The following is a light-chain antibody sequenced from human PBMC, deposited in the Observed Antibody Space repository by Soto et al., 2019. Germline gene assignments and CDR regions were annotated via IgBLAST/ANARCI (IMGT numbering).Light chain of an antibody. V-gene: IGLV2-14*01. CDR3: SSYTSSNNPV. Sequence: QSALTQPASVSGSPGQSITISCTGTSSDVGGYNYVSWYQQHPGKAPKLMIFEVSNRPSGASNRFSGSKSGNTASLTISGLQAEDEADYYCSSYTSSNNPVFGTGTKVTVL. J-gene: IGLJ1*01. CDR2: EVS. CDR1: SSDVGGYNY.